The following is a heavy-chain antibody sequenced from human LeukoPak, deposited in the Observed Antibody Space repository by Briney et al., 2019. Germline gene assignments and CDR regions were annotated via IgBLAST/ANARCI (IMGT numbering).Heavy chain of an antibody. CDR2: IYYSGST. Sequence: SETLSLTCTVSGGSISSSSYYWGWIRQPPGKGLEWIGSIYYSGSTYYNPSLKSRVTISVDTSKNQFSLKLSSVTAADTAVYYCAIQGRYYDFWRGYSRYMDVWGKGTTVTVSS. V-gene: IGHV4-39*01. D-gene: IGHD3-3*01. CDR3: AIQGRYYDFWRGYSRYMDV. J-gene: IGHJ6*03. CDR1: GGSISSSSYY.